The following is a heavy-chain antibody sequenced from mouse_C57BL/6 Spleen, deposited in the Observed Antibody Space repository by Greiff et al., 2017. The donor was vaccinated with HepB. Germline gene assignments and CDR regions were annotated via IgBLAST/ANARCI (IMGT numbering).Heavy chain of an antibody. V-gene: IGHV10-3*01. CDR3: VGNLLLRGDFDV. CDR1: GFTFNTYA. CDR2: IRSKSSNYAT. J-gene: IGHJ1*03. Sequence: EVQLVESGGGLVQPKGSLKLSCAASGFTFNTYAMHWVRQAPGKGLEWVARIRSKSSNYATYYADTVKDRFTNSRDDSQSMLYLQMNNLKTEDTAVYYCVGNLLLRGDFDVWGTGTTVTVSS. D-gene: IGHD1-1*01.